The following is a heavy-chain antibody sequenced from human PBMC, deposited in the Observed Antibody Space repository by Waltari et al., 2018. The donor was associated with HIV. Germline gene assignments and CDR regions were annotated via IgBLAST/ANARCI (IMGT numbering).Heavy chain of an antibody. Sequence: EVQLLESGGGLVQPGGSLRLSCAASGFTFSIYAMSWVRQAPGKGLGWVSSISGSGASTYYADSVKGRFTISRDNSKNTLSLQMNSLRAEDTAVDYCAKRYAIFYYFDYWGQGTLVTVSS. CDR3: AKRYAIFYYFDY. J-gene: IGHJ4*02. V-gene: IGHV3-23*01. CDR2: ISGSGAST. CDR1: GFTFSIYA. D-gene: IGHD3-3*02.